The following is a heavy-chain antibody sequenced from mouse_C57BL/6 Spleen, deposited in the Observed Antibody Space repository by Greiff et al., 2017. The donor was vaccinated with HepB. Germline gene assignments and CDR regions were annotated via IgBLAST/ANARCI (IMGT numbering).Heavy chain of an antibody. CDR1: GYTFTSYW. Sequence: VQLQQSGAELVMPGASVKLSCKASGYTFTSYWMHWVKQRPGQGLEWIGEIDPSDSYTNYNQKFKGKSTLTVDKSSSTAYMQLSSLTSEDSAVYDCARLQSDWYFDVWGTGTTVTVSS. J-gene: IGHJ1*03. V-gene: IGHV1-69*01. CDR2: IDPSDSYT. CDR3: ARLQSDWYFDV.